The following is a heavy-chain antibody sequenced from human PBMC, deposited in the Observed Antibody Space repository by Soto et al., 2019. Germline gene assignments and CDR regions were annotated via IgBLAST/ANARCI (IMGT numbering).Heavy chain of an antibody. CDR1: GYSFTTYG. J-gene: IGHJ6*02. CDR2: ISGYNGNT. Sequence: QVQLVQSRGEVKKPGASVKVSCKTSGYSFTTYGISWVRQAPGQGLEWMGGISGYNGNTNYAQKVQGRVTMTTDTSTSTAYMELRSLRSDDTAVYYCAREGPAPYYYYGMDVWGQGSTVTVSS. V-gene: IGHV1-18*01. CDR3: AREGPAPYYYYGMDV.